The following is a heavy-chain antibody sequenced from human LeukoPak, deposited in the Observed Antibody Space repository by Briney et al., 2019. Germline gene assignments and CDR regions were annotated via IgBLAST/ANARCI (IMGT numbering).Heavy chain of an antibody. CDR3: ARLVLWFGGSAFDYFDY. Sequence: ASVKVSCKASGYIFTSYGISWVRQAPGQGLEWMGWISAYNGNTNYAQKLQGRVTMTTDTSTSTAYMELRSLRSDDTAVYYCARLVLWFGGSAFDYFDYWGQGTLVTVSS. J-gene: IGHJ4*02. CDR1: GYIFTSYG. CDR2: ISAYNGNT. D-gene: IGHD3-10*01. V-gene: IGHV1-18*01.